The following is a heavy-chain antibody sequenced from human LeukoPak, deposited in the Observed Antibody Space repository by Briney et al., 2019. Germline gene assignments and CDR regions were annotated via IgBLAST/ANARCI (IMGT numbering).Heavy chain of an antibody. J-gene: IGHJ4*02. Sequence: GGSLRLSCAASGFTFDDYAMHWVRQAPGKGLEGVSGISWNSGSIGYADSVKGRFTISRDNAKNSLYLQMNSLRAEDTALYYCAKALYDSSGFDYWGQGTLVTVSS. CDR1: GFTFDDYA. CDR3: AKALYDSSGFDY. V-gene: IGHV3-9*01. D-gene: IGHD3-22*01. CDR2: ISWNSGSI.